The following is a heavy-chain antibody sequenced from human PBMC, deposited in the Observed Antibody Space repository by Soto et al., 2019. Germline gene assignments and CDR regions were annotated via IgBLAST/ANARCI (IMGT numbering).Heavy chain of an antibody. CDR2: INPNSGVT. CDR1: GYTFTDYY. V-gene: IGHV1-2*04. D-gene: IGHD6-19*01. Sequence: QVHLVQSGAEVKKPGASVKVSCKASGYTFTDYYVHWVRQAPGQGLEWMGWINPNSGVTNYAQKFQGWVTLTRDASVNTAYMELNSLKSDDTAVFFCARGVSGWSTFDVWGQGTLVTVSS. CDR3: ARGVSGWSTFDV. J-gene: IGHJ4*02.